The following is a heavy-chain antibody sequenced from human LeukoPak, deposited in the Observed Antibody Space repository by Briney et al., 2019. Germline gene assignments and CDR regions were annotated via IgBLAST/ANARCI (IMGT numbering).Heavy chain of an antibody. Sequence: SETLSLTCTVSGGSISSSAYYWGWIRQPPGKGLEWIGSLYYSGSTYYNPSLKSRVTIFVDTSKKQFSLKLTSVTAADTAVYYCARQGGSPDWFDPWGQGTLVTVSS. CDR1: GGSISSSAYY. V-gene: IGHV4-39*01. CDR3: ARQGGSPDWFDP. CDR2: LYYSGST. J-gene: IGHJ5*02. D-gene: IGHD1-26*01.